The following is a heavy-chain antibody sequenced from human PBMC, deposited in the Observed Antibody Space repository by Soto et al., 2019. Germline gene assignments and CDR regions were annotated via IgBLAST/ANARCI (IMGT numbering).Heavy chain of an antibody. D-gene: IGHD5-12*01. CDR3: ARDRGGYDRLYYYHGMDV. CDR2: ISSSSGST. Sequence: GGSLRLSCAASGFTFSDYYMRWIRQAPGKGLEYISYISSSSGSTNYADSVKGRFTISRDNAKNSLYLQMSSLRAEDPAVYYCARDRGGYDRLYYYHGMDVWGQGTTVTVSS. J-gene: IGHJ6*02. CDR1: GFTFSDYY. V-gene: IGHV3-11*06.